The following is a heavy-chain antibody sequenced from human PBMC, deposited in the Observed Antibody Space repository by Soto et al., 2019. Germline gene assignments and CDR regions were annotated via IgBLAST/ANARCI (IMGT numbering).Heavy chain of an antibody. Sequence: QVQLVESGGGVVQPGRSLRLSCAASGFTFSSYAMHWVRQAPGKGLEWVAVISYDGSNKYYADSVKGRFTISRDNSKNTLYLQMTSLRAEDTAVYYWARGRGGGFGGRWDYWGQGTLVTVSS. CDR1: GFTFSSYA. V-gene: IGHV3-30-3*01. D-gene: IGHD3-10*01. CDR3: ARGRGGGFGGRWDY. J-gene: IGHJ4*02. CDR2: ISYDGSNK.